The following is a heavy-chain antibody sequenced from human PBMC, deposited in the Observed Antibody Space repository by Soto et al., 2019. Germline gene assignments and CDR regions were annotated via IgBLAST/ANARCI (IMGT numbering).Heavy chain of an antibody. D-gene: IGHD2-2*01. V-gene: IGHV1-69*13. CDR3: ASIWDIVVVPAAPKLYYYYYGMDV. CDR2: IIPIFGTA. J-gene: IGHJ6*02. Sequence: SVKVSCKASGCTFSSYAISCVRQAPGQGLEWMGGIIPIFGTANYAQKFQGRVTITADESTSTAYMELSSLRSEDTAVYYCASIWDIVVVPAAPKLYYYYYGMDVWGQGTTVTVSS. CDR1: GCTFSSYA.